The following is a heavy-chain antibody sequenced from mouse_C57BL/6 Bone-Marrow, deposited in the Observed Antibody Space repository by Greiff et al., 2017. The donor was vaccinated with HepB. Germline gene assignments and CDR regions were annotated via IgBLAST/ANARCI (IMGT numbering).Heavy chain of an antibody. CDR2: IDPENGDT. CDR3: TSTYYYGSTFDY. D-gene: IGHD1-1*01. V-gene: IGHV14-4*01. J-gene: IGHJ2*01. CDR1: GFNIKDDY. Sequence: EVKLKESGAELVRPGASVKLSCTASGFNIKDDYMHWVKQRPEQGLEWIGWIDPENGDTEYASKFQGKATITADTSSNTAYLQLSSLTSEDTAVYYCTSTYYYGSTFDYWGQGTTLTVSS.